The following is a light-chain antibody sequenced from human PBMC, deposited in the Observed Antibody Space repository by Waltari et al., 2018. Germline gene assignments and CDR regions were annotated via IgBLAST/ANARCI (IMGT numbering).Light chain of an antibody. CDR3: NSYAGSSSWV. Sequence: QSALTQPASVSGSPGQSITISSTGTRSVVGFYNYVSWYQQHPGKAPKLMIYDVSERPSGVSNRFSGSKSGNTASLTISGLQAEDEADYYCNSYAGSSSWVFGGGTKLTVL. J-gene: IGLJ3*02. CDR1: RSVVGFYNY. CDR2: DVS. V-gene: IGLV2-14*01.